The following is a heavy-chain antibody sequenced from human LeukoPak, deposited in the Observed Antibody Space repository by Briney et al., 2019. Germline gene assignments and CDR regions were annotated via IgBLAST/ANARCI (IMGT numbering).Heavy chain of an antibody. CDR1: GYSISSGYY. CDR2: IYHSGST. Sequence: SETLSLTCAVSGYSISSGYYWGWTRQPPGKGLEWIGSIYHSGSTYYNPSLKSRVTISVDTSKNQFSLKLSSVTAADTAVYYCARLLYTYKTDYWGQGTLVTVSS. V-gene: IGHV4-38-2*01. J-gene: IGHJ4*02. CDR3: ARLLYTYKTDY. D-gene: IGHD3-10*01.